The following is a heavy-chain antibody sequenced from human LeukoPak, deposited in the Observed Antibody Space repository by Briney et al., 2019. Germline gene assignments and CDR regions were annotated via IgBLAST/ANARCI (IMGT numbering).Heavy chain of an antibody. Sequence: SETLSLTCTVSGGSISSYYWSWIRQPPGKGLEWIGYIYYSGSTNYNPSLKSRVTISVDTSKNQFSLKLSSVAAADTAVYYCANSSDRELYGYGMDVWGQGTTVTVSS. D-gene: IGHD3-10*01. CDR1: GGSISSYY. J-gene: IGHJ6*02. CDR2: IYYSGST. V-gene: IGHV4-59*08. CDR3: ANSSDRELYGYGMDV.